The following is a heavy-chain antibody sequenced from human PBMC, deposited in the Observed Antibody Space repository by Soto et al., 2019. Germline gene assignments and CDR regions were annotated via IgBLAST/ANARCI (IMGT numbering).Heavy chain of an antibody. CDR3: AKDLYYDSSGYWTHDAFDI. V-gene: IGHV3-30*18. D-gene: IGHD3-22*01. CDR1: GFIFSNNG. Sequence: GGSLRLSXVVSGFIFSNNGMHWVRQTPGKGLEWVAVISYDGSNKYYADSVKGRFTISRDNSKNTLYLQMNSLRAEDTAVYYCAKDLYYDSSGYWTHDAFDIWGQGTMVTVSS. CDR2: ISYDGSNK. J-gene: IGHJ3*02.